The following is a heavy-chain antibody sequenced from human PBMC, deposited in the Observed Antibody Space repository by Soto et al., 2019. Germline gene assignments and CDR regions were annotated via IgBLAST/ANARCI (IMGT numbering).Heavy chain of an antibody. CDR2: INGDSSII. Sequence: VGSLSLSCSASGVALSGYYMSWIRQSPGKGLEWLAYINGDSSIIYYANSVRGRYIISRDNAKNSLYLQMNGLRGDDTAVYYCARVLRVGTSNYWGQGTLVTVSS. J-gene: IGHJ4*02. D-gene: IGHD1-26*01. V-gene: IGHV3-11*01. CDR1: GVALSGYY. CDR3: ARVLRVGTSNY.